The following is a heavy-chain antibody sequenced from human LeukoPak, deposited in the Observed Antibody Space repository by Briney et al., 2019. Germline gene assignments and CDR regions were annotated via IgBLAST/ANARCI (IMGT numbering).Heavy chain of an antibody. CDR2: MNTDSGNT. V-gene: IGHV1-8*01. J-gene: IGHJ6*02. CDR1: GYTFTSYD. D-gene: IGHD2-2*01. Sequence: ASVKVSCKASGYTFTSYDINWVRQATGQGLEWMGWMNTDSGNTGYAQKFQGRVTMTRNTSISTAYMELSSLRSEDTAVYYCARGLRRTRFYYYGMDVWGQGTTVTVSS. CDR3: ARGLRRTRFYYYGMDV.